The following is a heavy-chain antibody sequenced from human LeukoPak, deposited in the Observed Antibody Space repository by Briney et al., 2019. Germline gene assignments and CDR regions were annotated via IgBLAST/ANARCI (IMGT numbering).Heavy chain of an antibody. D-gene: IGHD1-1*01. CDR3: ARMGTFYFDY. CDR1: GGSISSYY. CDR2: IYYSGST. V-gene: IGHV4-59*01. J-gene: IGHJ4*02. Sequence: PSETLSLTCTVSGGSISSYYWSWIQQPPGKGLEWIGYIYYSGSTNYNPSLKSRVTISVDTSKNQFSLKLSSVTAADTAVYYCARMGTFYFDYWGQGTLVTVSS.